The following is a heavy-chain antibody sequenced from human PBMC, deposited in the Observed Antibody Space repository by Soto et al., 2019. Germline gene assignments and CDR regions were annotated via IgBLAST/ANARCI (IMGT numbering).Heavy chain of an antibody. D-gene: IGHD3-3*01. CDR1: GFTFSSYW. V-gene: IGHV3-7*01. Sequence: GGSLRLSCAASGFTFSSYWMSWVRQAPGRGLEWVANIKEDGSDMYYVDSVKGRFTISRDNAKNSLYLQMNSLRAEDTAVYYCATEVWVYYDFWSGYSDYWGQGTLVTVSS. CDR2: IKEDGSDM. CDR3: ATEVWVYYDFWSGYSDY. J-gene: IGHJ4*02.